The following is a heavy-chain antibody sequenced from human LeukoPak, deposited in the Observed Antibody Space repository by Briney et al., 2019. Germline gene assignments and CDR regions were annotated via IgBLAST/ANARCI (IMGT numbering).Heavy chain of an antibody. CDR1: GFTFSSYS. D-gene: IGHD3-3*01. V-gene: IGHV3-21*01. CDR3: ASGIWSGYYMSGTDY. J-gene: IGHJ4*02. Sequence: GGSLRLSCAASGFTFSSYSMNWVRQAPGKGLEWVSSISSSSSYIYYADSVKGRFTISRDIAKNSLYLQMNSLRAEDTAVYYCASGIWSGYYMSGTDYWGQGTLVTVSS. CDR2: ISSSSSYI.